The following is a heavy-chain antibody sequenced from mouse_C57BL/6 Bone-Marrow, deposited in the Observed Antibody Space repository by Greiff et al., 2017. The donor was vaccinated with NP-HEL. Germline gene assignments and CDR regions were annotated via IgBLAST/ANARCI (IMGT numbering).Heavy chain of an antibody. J-gene: IGHJ2*01. D-gene: IGHD4-1*01. Sequence: QVQLQQPGAELVRPGTSVKLSCKASGYTFTSYWMHWVKRRPGQGLEWIGVIDPSDSYTNYNQKFKGKATLTVDTSSSTAYMQLSSLTSEDSAVYYCASVWDVNYWGQGTTLTVSS. V-gene: IGHV1-59*01. CDR2: IDPSDSYT. CDR3: ASVWDVNY. CDR1: GYTFTSYW.